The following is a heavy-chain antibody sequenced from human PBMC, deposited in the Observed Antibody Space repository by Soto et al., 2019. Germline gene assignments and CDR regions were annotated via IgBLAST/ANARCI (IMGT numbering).Heavy chain of an antibody. CDR2: INHSGST. Sequence: PSETLSLTCAVYGGSFSGYYWSWIRQPPGKGLEWIGEINHSGSTNYNPSLKSRVTISVDTSKNQFSLKLSSVTAADTAVYYCARTGDSSSWEGWFDPWGQGTLVTVSS. CDR3: ARTGDSSSWEGWFDP. J-gene: IGHJ5*02. CDR1: GGSFSGYY. V-gene: IGHV4-34*01. D-gene: IGHD6-13*01.